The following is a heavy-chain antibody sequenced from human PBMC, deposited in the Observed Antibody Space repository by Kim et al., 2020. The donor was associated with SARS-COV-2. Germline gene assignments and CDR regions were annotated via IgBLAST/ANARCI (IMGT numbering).Heavy chain of an antibody. D-gene: IGHD1-26*01. J-gene: IGHJ6*02. CDR2: MSYDGNND. Sequence: GGSLRLSCAASGFTFNRYSMHWVRQAPGKGLEWVAVMSYDGNNDYYVESVKGRFTISRDRSKNTLYLQMSNLRAEDTAVYYCARGGSYYDYYYGMDVWG. V-gene: IGHV3-30*03. CDR1: GFTFNRYS. CDR3: ARGGSYYDYYYGMDV.